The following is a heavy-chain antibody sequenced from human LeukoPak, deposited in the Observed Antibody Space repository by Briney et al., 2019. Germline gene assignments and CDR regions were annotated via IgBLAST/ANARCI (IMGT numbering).Heavy chain of an antibody. CDR2: ISSSGSTI. CDR3: ARDGYGGYLDQ. D-gene: IGHD5-12*01. CDR1: GFTFSSYE. Sequence: GGSXRLSCAASGFTFSSYEMNWVRQAPGKGLEWVSYISSSGSTIYYADSVKGRFTISRDNAKNSLYLQMNSLRAEDTAVYYCARDGYGGYLDQWGQGTLVIVSS. V-gene: IGHV3-48*03. J-gene: IGHJ4*02.